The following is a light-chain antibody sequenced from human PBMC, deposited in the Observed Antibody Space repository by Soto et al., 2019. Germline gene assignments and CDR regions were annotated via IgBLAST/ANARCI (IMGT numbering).Light chain of an antibody. CDR2: DDD. V-gene: IGLV1-51*01. CDR1: SSNIGGNS. CDR3: GSWDSSLSAYV. J-gene: IGLJ1*01. Sequence: QSVMTQPPSVSAAPGQWVTISCSGSSSNIGGNSVSWYQQLPGTAPKLLIYDDDKRPSGIPDRFSGSKSGTSATLGITGFQTGDEADYDCGSWDSSLSAYVFGTGTKLTVL.